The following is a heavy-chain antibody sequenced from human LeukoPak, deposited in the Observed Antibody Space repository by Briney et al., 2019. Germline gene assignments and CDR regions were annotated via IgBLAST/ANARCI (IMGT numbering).Heavy chain of an antibody. J-gene: IGHJ5*02. V-gene: IGHV1-18*01. CDR2: ISAYNGNT. CDR1: GGTFSSYA. D-gene: IGHD3-9*01. Sequence: ASVKVSCKASGGTFSSYAISWVRQAPGQGLEWMGWISAYNGNTNYAQKLQGGVTMTTDTSTSTAYMELRSLRSDDTAVYYCARDRGGLRYFDWLSWFDPWGQGTLVTVSS. CDR3: ARDRGGLRYFDWLSWFDP.